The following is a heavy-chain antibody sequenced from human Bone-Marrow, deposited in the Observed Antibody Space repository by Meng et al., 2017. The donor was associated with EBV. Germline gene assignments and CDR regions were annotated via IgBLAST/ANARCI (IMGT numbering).Heavy chain of an antibody. CDR1: AASISTSNYY. V-gene: IGHV4-39*07. CDR2: IYFSGST. J-gene: IGHJ4*02. D-gene: IGHD5-18*01. CDR3: ARGGDTAMMTPFLLD. Sequence: HPRLEESGPGLVQPSGTLSLFCTVYAASISTSNYYWCWIRQTSEKGLEWIGSIYFSGSTYYNPSLKSRITISVDTSKIQFSLKLNSVTAADTAVYYCARGGDTAMMTPFLLDWGQGTLVTVSS.